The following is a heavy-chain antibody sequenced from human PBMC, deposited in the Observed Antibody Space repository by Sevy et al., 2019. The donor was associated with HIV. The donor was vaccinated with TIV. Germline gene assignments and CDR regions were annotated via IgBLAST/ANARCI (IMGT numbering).Heavy chain of an antibody. CDR1: GYTFTSYG. CDR3: ARGPKDSSGYYYYYYGMDV. J-gene: IGHJ6*02. Sequence: ASVKVSCKASGYTFTSYGMSWVRQAPGQGLEWMGWISAYNGNTNYAQKLQGRVTMTTDTSTRTAYMELRSLRSDDTAVYYCARGPKDSSGYYYYYYGMDVWGQGTTVTVSS. D-gene: IGHD3-22*01. CDR2: ISAYNGNT. V-gene: IGHV1-18*01.